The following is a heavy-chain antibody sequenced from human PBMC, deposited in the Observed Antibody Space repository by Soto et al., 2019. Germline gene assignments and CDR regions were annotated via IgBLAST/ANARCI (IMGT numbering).Heavy chain of an antibody. CDR2: INAGNGNT. Sequence: ASVKVSCKASGYTFTSYAMHWVRQAPRQRLEWMGWINAGNGNTKYSQKFQGRVTITRDTSASTAYMELSSLRSEDTAVYYCARVHHCSGGSCYSTFDYWGQGTLVTVSS. CDR3: ARVHHCSGGSCYSTFDY. CDR1: GYTFTSYA. D-gene: IGHD2-15*01. J-gene: IGHJ4*02. V-gene: IGHV1-3*01.